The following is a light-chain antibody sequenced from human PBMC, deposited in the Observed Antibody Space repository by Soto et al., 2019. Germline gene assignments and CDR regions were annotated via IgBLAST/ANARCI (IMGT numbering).Light chain of an antibody. J-gene: IGLJ3*02. Sequence: QSALTQPPSVSGSPGQSVTISCIGTSSDVGGYNCVSWYQQPPGTAPKLVIYEVFNRPSGVPDRFSGSKSGNTASLTISGLQAEDEADYFCSSPTSSSTWVFGGGTKVTVL. V-gene: IGLV2-18*02. CDR1: SSDVGGYNC. CDR2: EVF. CDR3: SSPTSSSTWV.